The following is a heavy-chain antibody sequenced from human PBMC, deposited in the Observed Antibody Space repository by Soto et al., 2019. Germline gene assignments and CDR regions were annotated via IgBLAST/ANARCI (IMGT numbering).Heavy chain of an antibody. Sequence: QVQLVQSGAEVKTPGASVKVSCRASGYGFRTHGISWVRQAPGQGLEWMGWISTYDDKTNFPQKFQGRITMTTDTSTSTAYMELRSLRSDDTAVYFCARDLGYCNSSGRFRNGFDPWGQGTLVTVSS. V-gene: IGHV1-18*01. J-gene: IGHJ5*02. CDR3: ARDLGYCNSSGRFRNGFDP. D-gene: IGHD2-2*01. CDR2: ISTYDDKT. CDR1: GYGFRTHG.